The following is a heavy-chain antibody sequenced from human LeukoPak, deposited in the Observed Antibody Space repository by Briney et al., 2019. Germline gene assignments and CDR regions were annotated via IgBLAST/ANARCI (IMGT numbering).Heavy chain of an antibody. J-gene: IGHJ6*03. D-gene: IGHD3-10*01. V-gene: IGHV3-64*01. CDR2: ITSDGGRT. Sequence: GGSLTLSCAASGFTFSGYAVHWVRQAPGKGLEYVSAITSDGGRTYYANSVKGRFTISRDNSKNTLYLQMGSLRAEDMAVYYCARSRGLDVHYYYYMDVWGKGTTVTVSS. CDR1: GFTFSGYA. CDR3: ARSRGLDVHYYYYMDV.